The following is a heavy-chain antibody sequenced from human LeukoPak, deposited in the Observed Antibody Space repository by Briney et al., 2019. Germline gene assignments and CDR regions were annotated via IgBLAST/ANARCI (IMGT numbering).Heavy chain of an antibody. Sequence: GLEWVASINHNGNVNYYVDSVKGRFTISRDNAKNSLYLQMSNLSAEDTAVYFCARGGGLDVWGQGATVTVSS. CDR3: ARGGGLDV. CDR2: INHNGNVN. V-gene: IGHV3-7*03. D-gene: IGHD3-16*01. J-gene: IGHJ6*02.